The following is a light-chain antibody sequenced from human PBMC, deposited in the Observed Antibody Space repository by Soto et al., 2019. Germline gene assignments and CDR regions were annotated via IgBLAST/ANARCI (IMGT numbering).Light chain of an antibody. V-gene: IGKV3-20*01. CDR3: HQYASPLWT. J-gene: IGKJ1*01. Sequence: ETVLTQSPVTLSLSPGERATLSCRASQSVSNSYLAWYQQKPGQAPRPLIYGASSRATGIPDRFSGSGSRTEFTLTISRLEPEDIGVYFCHQYASPLWTFGQGTKVDI. CDR2: GAS. CDR1: QSVSNSY.